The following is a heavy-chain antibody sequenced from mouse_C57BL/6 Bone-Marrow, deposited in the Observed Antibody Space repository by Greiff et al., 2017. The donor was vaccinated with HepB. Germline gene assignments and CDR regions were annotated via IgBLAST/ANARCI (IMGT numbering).Heavy chain of an antibody. CDR3: ARSLYGSSYDYFDY. CDR1: GYTFTNYW. V-gene: IGHV1-63*01. Sequence: QVHVKQSGAELVRPGTSVKMSCKASGYTFTNYWIGWAKQRPGHGLEWIGDIYPGGGYTNYNEKFKGKATLTADKSSSTAYMQFSSLTSEDSAIYYCARSLYGSSYDYFDYWGQGTTLTVSS. CDR2: IYPGGGYT. D-gene: IGHD1-1*01. J-gene: IGHJ2*01.